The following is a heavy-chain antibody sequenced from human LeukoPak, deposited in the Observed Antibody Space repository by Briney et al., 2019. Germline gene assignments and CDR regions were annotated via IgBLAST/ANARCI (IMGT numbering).Heavy chain of an antibody. CDR3: AREGDGYNYSL. CDR2: VYSGGST. V-gene: IGHV3-53*01. Sequence: PGGSLRLSCAASGFTVSSNYMSWVRQAPGKGLEWVSVVYSGGSTYYADSVKGRFTISRNNSKNTLYLQMNSLRAEDTAVYYCAREGDGYNYSLWGQGTLVTVSS. CDR1: GFTVSSNY. J-gene: IGHJ4*02. D-gene: IGHD5-24*01.